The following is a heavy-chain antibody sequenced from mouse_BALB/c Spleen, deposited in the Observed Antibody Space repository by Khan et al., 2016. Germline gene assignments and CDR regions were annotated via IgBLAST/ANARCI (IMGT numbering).Heavy chain of an antibody. CDR3: ARPEGQ. V-gene: IGHV5-6*01. CDR2: ISSGGSYT. J-gene: IGHJ3*01. Sequence: EVELVESGGDLVKPGGSLKLSCAASGFTFSSYGMSWVRQTPDKRLEWVATISSGGSYTYYPDSVKGRFTISRDNAKNTLYLQMSSLKSEDTAMYYCARPEGQWGQGTLVTVSA. CDR1: GFTFSSYG.